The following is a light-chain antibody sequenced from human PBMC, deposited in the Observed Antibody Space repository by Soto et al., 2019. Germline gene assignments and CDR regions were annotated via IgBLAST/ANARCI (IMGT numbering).Light chain of an antibody. CDR3: MQSLQLPRT. V-gene: IGKV2D-29*01. CDR1: QSLLHSDGKTY. Sequence: DIVMTQTPLSLSVTPGQPASISCKSSQSLLHSDGKTYLYWYLQKQGQPPQLLIYEVSNRLSGVPARFSGSGSGTDFTLKISRVEAEDVGVYYCMQSLQLPRTFGQGTKVEIK. J-gene: IGKJ1*01. CDR2: EVS.